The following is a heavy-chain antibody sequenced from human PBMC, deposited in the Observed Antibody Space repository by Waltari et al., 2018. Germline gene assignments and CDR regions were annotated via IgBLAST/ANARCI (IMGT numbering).Heavy chain of an antibody. Sequence: QVQLQQWGAGLLKPSETLSLTCAVYGGSLSNYYWSWGRQPPGKGRGWIGEIDQSGRTKNNRSLKGRVIIALDTSRNQFSLRLRSVTAADTAIYFCARPMWCSSTTCSGPMDVWGQGTTATVSS. J-gene: IGHJ6*02. D-gene: IGHD2-2*01. CDR2: IDQSGRT. CDR3: ARPMWCSSTTCSGPMDV. CDR1: GGSLSNYY. V-gene: IGHV4-34*01.